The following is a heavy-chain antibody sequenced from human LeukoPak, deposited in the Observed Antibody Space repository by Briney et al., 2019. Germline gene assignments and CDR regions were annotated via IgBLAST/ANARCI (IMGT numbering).Heavy chain of an antibody. CDR2: TYYRSKWYN. V-gene: IGHV6-1*01. CDR1: GDSVSSNSAA. D-gene: IGHD6-19*01. CDR3: ARTKGIAVAGTYDY. Sequence: SQTLSLTCAISGDSVSSNSAAWNWIRQSPSRDLEWLGRTYYRSKWYNDYAVSVKSRITINPDTSKNQFSLQLNSVTPEDTAVYYCARTKGIAVAGTYDYWGQGTLVTVSS. J-gene: IGHJ4*02.